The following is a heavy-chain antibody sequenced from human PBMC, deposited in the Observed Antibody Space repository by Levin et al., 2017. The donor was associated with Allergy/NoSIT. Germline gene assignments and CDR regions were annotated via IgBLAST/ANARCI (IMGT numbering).Heavy chain of an antibody. CDR2: IVVGSGNT. J-gene: IGHJ6*03. CDR3: AADLSIAAPPQDYYYYYMDV. V-gene: IGHV1-58*01. Sequence: SVKVSCKASGFTFTSSAVQWVRQARGQRLEWIGWIVVGSGNTNYAQKFQERVTITRDMSTSTAYMELSSLRSEDTAVYYCAADLSIAAPPQDYYYYYMDVWGKGTTVTVSS. CDR1: GFTFTSSA. D-gene: IGHD6-6*01.